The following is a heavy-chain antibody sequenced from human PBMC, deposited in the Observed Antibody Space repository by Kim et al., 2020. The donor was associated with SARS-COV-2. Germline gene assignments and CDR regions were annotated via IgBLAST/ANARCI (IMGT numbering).Heavy chain of an antibody. CDR1: GFTFSDYY. Sequence: GGSLRLSCAASGFTFSDYYMSWIRQAPGKGLEWVSYISSSGSTIYYADSVKGRFTISRDNAKNSLYLQMNSLRAEDTAVYYCARDSPIVVVVAATPFDYWGQGTLVTVSS. J-gene: IGHJ4*02. CDR3: ARDSPIVVVVAATPFDY. V-gene: IGHV3-11*01. CDR2: ISSSGSTI. D-gene: IGHD2-15*01.